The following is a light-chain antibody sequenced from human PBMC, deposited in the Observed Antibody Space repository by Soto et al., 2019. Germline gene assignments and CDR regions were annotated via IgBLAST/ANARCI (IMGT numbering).Light chain of an antibody. CDR2: KND. Sequence: QSVLTQPPSASGTPGQRVTIFCSGSRSNIGSNYVYWYQQLPGTAPKLLIYKNDQRPSGVPDRFSGSKSGTSASLAISGLLSEDDPDYYCAAWYDNLSGVIFGGGTKLTVL. CDR1: RSNIGSNY. CDR3: AAWYDNLSGVI. V-gene: IGLV1-47*01. J-gene: IGLJ2*01.